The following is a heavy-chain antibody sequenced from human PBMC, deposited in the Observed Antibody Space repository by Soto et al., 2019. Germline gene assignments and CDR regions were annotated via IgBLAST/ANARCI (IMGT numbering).Heavy chain of an antibody. J-gene: IGHJ4*02. D-gene: IGHD3-22*01. V-gene: IGHV3-23*01. Sequence: GGSLRLSCAASGFTFTSYVMSWVRQAPGKGLEWVAGISGGGSTAFYADSVKGRFTISRDNAKNTVVLQMDSLRAEDTAIYYCAKDSNKYSSSLRGRYFDYWGQGTLVTVSS. CDR1: GFTFTSYV. CDR3: AKDSNKYSSSLRGRYFDY. CDR2: ISGGGSTA.